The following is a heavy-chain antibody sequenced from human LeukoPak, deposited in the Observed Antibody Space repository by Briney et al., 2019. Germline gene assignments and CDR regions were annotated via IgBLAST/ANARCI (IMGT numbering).Heavy chain of an antibody. J-gene: IGHJ5*02. D-gene: IGHD3-10*01. Sequence: ASVKVSCKASGYTFTSYDINWVRQATGQGLEWMGWMNPNSGNTGYAQKFQGRVTMTRNTSISTAYMELSSLRSEDTAVYYCATLFGFPRPERWFDPWGQGTLVTVSS. CDR1: GYTFTSYD. CDR3: ATLFGFPRPERWFDP. V-gene: IGHV1-8*01. CDR2: MNPNSGNT.